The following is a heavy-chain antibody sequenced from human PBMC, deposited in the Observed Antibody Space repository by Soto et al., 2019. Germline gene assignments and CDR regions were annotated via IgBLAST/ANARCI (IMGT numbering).Heavy chain of an antibody. Sequence: EVQLLESGGGLVQPGGSLRLSCAASGFTFSSYAMSWVRQAPGKGLEWVSAISGSGGSTYYADSVKGRFTSSRDNSKNTLYPQMNSLRAEDTAVYYCAKQSPSRGWYLGGDYFDYWGQGTLVTVSS. CDR2: ISGSGGST. CDR1: GFTFSSYA. J-gene: IGHJ4*02. D-gene: IGHD6-19*01. CDR3: AKQSPSRGWYLGGDYFDY. V-gene: IGHV3-23*01.